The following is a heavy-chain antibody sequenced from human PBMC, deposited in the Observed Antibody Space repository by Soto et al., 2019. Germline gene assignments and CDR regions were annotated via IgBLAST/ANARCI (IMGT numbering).Heavy chain of an antibody. V-gene: IGHV3-30*18. J-gene: IGHJ6*02. D-gene: IGHD3-22*01. CDR2: ISYDGSNK. CDR1: GFTFSSYG. CDR3: AKDTTVIVVVSIGDYYGMDV. Sequence: QVQLVESGGGVVQPGRSLRLSCAASGFTFSSYGMHWVRQAPGKGLEWVAVISYDGSNKYYADSVKGRFTISRDNSKNTLYLQMNSLRAEDTAVYYCAKDTTVIVVVSIGDYYGMDVWGQGTTVTVSS.